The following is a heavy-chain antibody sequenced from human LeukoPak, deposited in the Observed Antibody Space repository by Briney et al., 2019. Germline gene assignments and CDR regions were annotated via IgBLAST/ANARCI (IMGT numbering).Heavy chain of an antibody. V-gene: IGHV1-69*13. CDR1: GGTLSSYA. D-gene: IGHD4-11*01. Sequence: PSVKVSCKASGGTLSSYAISWVRQAPGQGLEWMGGIIPIFGTAHYAQKFQGRVTITADESTSTAYMELSSLRSEDTAVSYSARGCSLTTVTTGLDYYYMDVWGKGTTVTVSS. CDR2: IIPIFGTA. CDR3: ARGCSLTTVTTGLDYYYMDV. J-gene: IGHJ6*03.